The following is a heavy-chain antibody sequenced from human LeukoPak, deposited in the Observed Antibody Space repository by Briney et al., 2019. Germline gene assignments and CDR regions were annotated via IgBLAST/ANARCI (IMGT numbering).Heavy chain of an antibody. J-gene: IGHJ6*03. CDR3: ARKGVSYGPDYYYMDV. Sequence: ASVKVSCKASGYTFTSYGISWVRQAPGQGLEWMGWISAYNGNTNYAQKLQGRVTMTTDTSTSTAYMELRSLRSDDTAVYYCARKGVSYGPDYYYMDVWGKGTTVTVSS. D-gene: IGHD2/OR15-2a*01. CDR1: GYTFTSYG. CDR2: ISAYNGNT. V-gene: IGHV1-18*01.